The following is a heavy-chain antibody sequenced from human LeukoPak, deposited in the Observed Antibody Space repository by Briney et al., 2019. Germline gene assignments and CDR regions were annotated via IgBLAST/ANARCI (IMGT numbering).Heavy chain of an antibody. Sequence: PGGSLRLSCAASGFTFSSYWMSWVRQAPGKGLEWVASIKQDGSEKYYVDSVKGRFTISRDNAKNSLYLQMNSLRAEDTAVYYCARESHSSGYYSGEFDYWGQGTLVTVSS. CDR1: GFTFSSYW. CDR2: IKQDGSEK. V-gene: IGHV3-7*01. J-gene: IGHJ4*02. CDR3: ARESHSSGYYSGEFDY. D-gene: IGHD3-22*01.